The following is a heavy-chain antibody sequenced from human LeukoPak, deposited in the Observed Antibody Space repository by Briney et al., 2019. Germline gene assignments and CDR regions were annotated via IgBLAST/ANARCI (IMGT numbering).Heavy chain of an antibody. CDR2: ISSSGSTI. J-gene: IGHJ4*02. CDR3: ARGKINSGSYYGY. D-gene: IGHD1-26*01. Sequence: SGGSLRLSCAASGFTFSSYEMNWVRQAPGKGLEWVSYISSSGSTIYYADSVKGRFTISRDDAKNSLYLQMNSLRAEDTAVYYCARGKINSGSYYGYWGQGTLVTVSS. V-gene: IGHV3-48*03. CDR1: GFTFSSYE.